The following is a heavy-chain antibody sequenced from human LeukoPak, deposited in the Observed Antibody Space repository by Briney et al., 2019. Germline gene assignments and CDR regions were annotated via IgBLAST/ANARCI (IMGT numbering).Heavy chain of an antibody. Sequence: SETLSLTCTVSGGSISSNSYYWGWIRQPPGKGLKWIGSIYYSGSTYYNPSLKSRVTISVDTSKNQFPLKLSSVTAADTAVYYCARSTVTNWYFDLWGRGTLVTVSS. CDR2: IYYSGST. J-gene: IGHJ2*01. CDR3: ARSTVTNWYFDL. V-gene: IGHV4-39*06. CDR1: GGSISSNSYY. D-gene: IGHD4-17*01.